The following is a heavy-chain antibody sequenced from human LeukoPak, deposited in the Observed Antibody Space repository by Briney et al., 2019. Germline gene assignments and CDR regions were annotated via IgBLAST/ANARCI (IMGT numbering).Heavy chain of an antibody. CDR1: GFIFSTYW. CDR3: AKALSYPDGGTPFDYDY. V-gene: IGHV3-7*01. J-gene: IGHJ4*02. CDR2: IKQDGGQI. D-gene: IGHD4-23*01. Sequence: AGGSLRLSCAASGFIFSTYWMTWVRQAPGKWREWVANIKQDGGQIYYVDSVKGRFTISRDNARKELYLQMNSLRAEDTAVYYCAKALSYPDGGTPFDYDYWGQGPLVSVSS.